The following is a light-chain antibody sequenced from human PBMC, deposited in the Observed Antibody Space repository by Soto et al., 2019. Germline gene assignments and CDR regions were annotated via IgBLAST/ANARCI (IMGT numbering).Light chain of an antibody. Sequence: EIVLTQSPVTLSLSPGERATLSCRASQTVDNYLAWYQQKPGQAPRLLMFGASTRATGIPARFSGSGSGTDFTLTITGLQSEDFAVYYCQQYKSWPYTFGQGTKVDIK. J-gene: IGKJ2*01. CDR2: GAS. CDR1: QTVDNY. CDR3: QQYKSWPYT. V-gene: IGKV3-15*01.